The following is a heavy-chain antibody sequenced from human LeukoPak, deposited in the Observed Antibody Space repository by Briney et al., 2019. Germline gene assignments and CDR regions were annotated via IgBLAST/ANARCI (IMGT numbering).Heavy chain of an antibody. CDR2: ISWNSGSI. CDR1: GFTFDDYA. J-gene: IGHJ4*02. D-gene: IGHD3-3*01. V-gene: IGHV3-9*01. Sequence: GRSLRLSCAASGFTFDDYAMHWVRQAPGKGLEWVSGISWNSGSIGYADSVKGRFTISRDSAKNSLYLQMNSLRAEDTAVYYCARDSDFWSGHYYFDYWGQGTLVTVSS. CDR3: ARDSDFWSGHYYFDY.